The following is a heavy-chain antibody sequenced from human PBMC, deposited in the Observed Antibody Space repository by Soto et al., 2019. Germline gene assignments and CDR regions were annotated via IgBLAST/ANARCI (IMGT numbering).Heavy chain of an antibody. CDR2: MTPNSGGT. D-gene: IGHD2-15*01. CDR3: ARDRVVVVVAATPLYFQH. V-gene: IGHV1-2*02. Sequence: ASVKVACEAFGYRVIAYYIRWVRQSPGQGVEWMGWMTPNSGGTDYAQKFQGRVTITADESTSTAYMELSSLRSDDAAVYYCARDRVVVVVAATPLYFQHWGQGTLVTVPS. J-gene: IGHJ1*01. CDR1: GYRVIAYY.